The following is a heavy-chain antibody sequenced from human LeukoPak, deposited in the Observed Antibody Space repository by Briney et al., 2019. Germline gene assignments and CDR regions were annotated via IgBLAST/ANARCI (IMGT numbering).Heavy chain of an antibody. J-gene: IGHJ4*02. Sequence: GGSLRLSCAASGFTFDDYAMHWVRQAPGKGLEWVSGISWNSGSIGYADSVKGRFTISRDNAKNSLYLQMNSLRVEDTALYHCAKKGPGYYSDYWGQGTLVTVSS. CDR3: AKKGPGYYSDY. CDR2: ISWNSGSI. CDR1: GFTFDDYA. D-gene: IGHD2-15*01. V-gene: IGHV3-9*01.